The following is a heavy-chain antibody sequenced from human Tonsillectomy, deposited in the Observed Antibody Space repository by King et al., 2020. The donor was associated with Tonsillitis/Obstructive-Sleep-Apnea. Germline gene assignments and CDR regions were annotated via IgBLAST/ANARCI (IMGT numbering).Heavy chain of an antibody. J-gene: IGHJ3*02. CDR2: INPNSGGT. CDR1: GYTFTGYY. CDR3: ARRAYYYYDSSGYDDAFDI. V-gene: IGHV1-2*04. D-gene: IGHD3-22*01. Sequence: VQLVESGAEVKKPGASVKVSCKASGYTFTGYYMHWVRQAPGQGLEWMGWINPNSGGTNYAQKFQGWVTMTRDTSISTAYMELGRLRSDDTAVYYCARRAYYYYDSSGYDDAFDIWGQGTMVTVSS.